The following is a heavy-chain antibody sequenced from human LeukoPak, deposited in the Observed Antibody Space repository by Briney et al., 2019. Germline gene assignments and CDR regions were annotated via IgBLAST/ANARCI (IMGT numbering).Heavy chain of an antibody. D-gene: IGHD1-14*01. CDR3: ARRAAITENDAFDI. CDR1: GGSISSSNW. J-gene: IGHJ3*02. Sequence: SETLSLTCAVSGGSISSSNWWSWVRQPPGKGLEWIGEIYHSGSTNYNPSLKSRVTMSVDTSKNQFSLKLSSVTAADTAVYYCARRAAITENDAFDIWGQGTMVTVSS. V-gene: IGHV4-4*02. CDR2: IYHSGST.